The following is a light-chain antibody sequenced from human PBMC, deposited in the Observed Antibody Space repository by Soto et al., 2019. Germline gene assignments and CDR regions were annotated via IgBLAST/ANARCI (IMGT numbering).Light chain of an antibody. V-gene: IGKV4-1*01. J-gene: IGKJ4*01. CDR1: QSVLYSSNNNNY. CDR2: WAS. Sequence: DIVMTQSPDSLAVSLGERATINCKSSQSVLYSSNNNNYLAWYQQKPGQPPKLLIYWASTRESGVPDRFSGSGSGTDFTLTISSLQAGDVAVYYCQQYFSTPLTFGGGTKVEIK. CDR3: QQYFSTPLT.